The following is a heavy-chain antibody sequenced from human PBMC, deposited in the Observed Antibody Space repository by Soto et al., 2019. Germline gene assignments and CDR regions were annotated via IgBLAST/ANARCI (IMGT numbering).Heavy chain of an antibody. CDR2: INPNSGGT. V-gene: IGHV1-2*02. CDR1: EYTFTKYY. Sequence: ASVKVSCKASEYTFTKYYVHWVRQAPGQGLEWMGWINPNSGGTNYAQKFQGRVTMTRDTSITTAYMELSSLRYDDTAVYYCASPLGPYCGGDCSRDYWGQGTLVTVSS. CDR3: ASPLGPYCGGDCSRDY. J-gene: IGHJ4*01. D-gene: IGHD2-21*02.